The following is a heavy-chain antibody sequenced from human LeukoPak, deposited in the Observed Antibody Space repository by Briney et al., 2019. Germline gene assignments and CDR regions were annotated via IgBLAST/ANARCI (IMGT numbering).Heavy chain of an antibody. D-gene: IGHD3-10*01. CDR2: INTYNGNT. V-gene: IGHV1-18*01. J-gene: IGHJ4*02. CDR1: GYTFTSYG. CDR3: ARDNTYYASGSYYVH. Sequence: ASVKVSCKASGYTFTSYGISWVRQAPGQGLEWMGGINTYNGNTNYAQNLQGRVTMTTDTSTSTTYMELRGLGSDDTAVYYCARDNTYYASGSYYVHWGQGTLVTVSS.